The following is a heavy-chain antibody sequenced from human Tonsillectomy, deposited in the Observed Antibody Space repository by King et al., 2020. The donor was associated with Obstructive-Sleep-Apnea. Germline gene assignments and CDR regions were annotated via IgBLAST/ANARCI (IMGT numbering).Heavy chain of an antibody. CDR3: ARSLTGDFYAMDV. CDR1: GGSISSSSYY. Sequence: QLQESGPGLVKPSETLSLTCTVSGGSISSSSYYWGWIRQPPGKGLEYIGTIYYSGGTYYNPSLKSRVTISVDTSKNQFSLKLSSVTAADTAVYYCARSLTGDFYAMDVWGQGTTVTVSS. CDR2: IYYSGGT. J-gene: IGHJ6*02. D-gene: IGHD7-27*01. V-gene: IGHV4-39*07.